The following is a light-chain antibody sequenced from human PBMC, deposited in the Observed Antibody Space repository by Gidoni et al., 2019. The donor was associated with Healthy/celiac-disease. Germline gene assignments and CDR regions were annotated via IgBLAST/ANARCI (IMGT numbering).Light chain of an antibody. CDR1: QSVRSY. CDR3: QQRSNWPYT. J-gene: IGKJ2*01. Sequence: EIVLTQSPATLSLSPGERATLSCRASQSVRSYLAWYQQKPGQAPRLLIYDASNRATGIPARFSGSGSGTDFTLTISSLEPEDFAVYYCQQRSNWPYTCGQGTKLESK. V-gene: IGKV3-11*01. CDR2: DAS.